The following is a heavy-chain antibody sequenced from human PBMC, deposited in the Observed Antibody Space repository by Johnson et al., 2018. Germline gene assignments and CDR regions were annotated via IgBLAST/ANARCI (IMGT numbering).Heavy chain of an antibody. CDR2: IYYSGSP. Sequence: QVQLQESGPGLVKPSETLSLTCTVSGGSISSYYWSWIRQPPGKGLEWIGYIYYSGSPNSNPALKSRGTISVDTSKNQFSLKLSSVTAADTAVYYCARTNWNDVGGAYYYGMDVWGQGTTVTVSS. CDR1: GGSISSYY. J-gene: IGHJ6*02. V-gene: IGHV4-59*01. CDR3: ARTNWNDVGGAYYYGMDV. D-gene: IGHD1-20*01.